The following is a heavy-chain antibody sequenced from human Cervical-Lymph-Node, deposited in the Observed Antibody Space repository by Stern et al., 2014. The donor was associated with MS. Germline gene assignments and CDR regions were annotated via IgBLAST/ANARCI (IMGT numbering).Heavy chain of an antibody. V-gene: IGHV1-69*06. Sequence: VQLVESGAEVKKPGSSVKVSCKASGGTFSSYAISWVRQAPGQGLEWMGGIIPIFGTANYAQQLQGRVTITADKSTSTDYLELRSLRSDDTAVYYCSRSKSYSSGWYYYYYGMDVWGQGTTVTVSS. CDR1: GGTFSSYA. D-gene: IGHD6-19*01. CDR2: IIPIFGTA. J-gene: IGHJ6*02. CDR3: SRSKSYSSGWYYYYYGMDV.